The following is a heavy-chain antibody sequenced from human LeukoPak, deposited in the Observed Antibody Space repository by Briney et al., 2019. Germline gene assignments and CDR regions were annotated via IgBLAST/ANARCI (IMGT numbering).Heavy chain of an antibody. Sequence: GGSLRLSCAASGFTFSSYSMNWARQAPGKGLEWVSSISSSSSYIYYADSVKGRFTVSRHNAKNSVYLQMNSLRAEDTAVYYCARDKWLTTTHYFDYWGQGTLVTVSS. CDR1: GFTFSSYS. D-gene: IGHD4-11*01. CDR3: ARDKWLTTTHYFDY. J-gene: IGHJ4*02. V-gene: IGHV3-21*01. CDR2: ISSSSSYI.